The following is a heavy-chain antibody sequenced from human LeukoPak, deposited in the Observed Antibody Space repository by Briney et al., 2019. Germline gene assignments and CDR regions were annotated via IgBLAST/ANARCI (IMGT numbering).Heavy chain of an antibody. CDR1: GFTFSSYW. V-gene: IGHV3-74*01. J-gene: IGHJ5*02. Sequence: GWSLRLSCAASGFTFSSYWMHWVRQAPGKGLVWVSRINTDGSSTSYADSVKGRFTISRDNAKNTLYLQMNSLRAEDTAVYYCARVPTGLRWFDPWGQGTLVTVSS. CDR3: ARVPTGLRWFDP. D-gene: IGHD1-14*01. CDR2: INTDGSST.